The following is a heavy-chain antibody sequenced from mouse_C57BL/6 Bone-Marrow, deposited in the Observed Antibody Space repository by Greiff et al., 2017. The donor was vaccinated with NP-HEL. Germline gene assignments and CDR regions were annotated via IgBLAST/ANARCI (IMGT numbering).Heavy chain of an antibody. CDR3: ARHEERNPLYYYGSSYLFAY. J-gene: IGHJ3*01. Sequence: QVQLQQSGAELVKPGASVKLSCKASGYTFTEYTIHWVKQRSGQGLEWIGWFYPGSGSIKYNEKFKDKATLTADKSSSTVYMELSRLTSEDSAVYCCARHEERNPLYYYGSSYLFAYWGQGTLVTVSA. CDR1: GYTFTEYT. V-gene: IGHV1-62-2*01. CDR2: FYPGSGSI. D-gene: IGHD1-1*01.